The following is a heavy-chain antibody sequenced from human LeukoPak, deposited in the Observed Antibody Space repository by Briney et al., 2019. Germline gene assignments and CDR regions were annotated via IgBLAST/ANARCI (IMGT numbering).Heavy chain of an antibody. V-gene: IGHV3-30*02. J-gene: IGHJ1*01. Sequence: GGSLRLSCEASTFTFSDYAMHWVRQAPGKGLEWVAFIRYDGSNTYYADYAKGRFTISRDNSKNTLYLQMNSLRAEDTAVYYCATYNSRNAREFQSWGQGTLVSVSS. D-gene: IGHD3-22*01. CDR3: ATYNSRNAREFQS. CDR2: IRYDGSNT. CDR1: TFTFSDYA.